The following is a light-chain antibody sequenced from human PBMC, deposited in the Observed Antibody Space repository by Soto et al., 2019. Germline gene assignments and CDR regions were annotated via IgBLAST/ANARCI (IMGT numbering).Light chain of an antibody. CDR2: GAS. J-gene: IGKJ5*01. CDR1: QSVSSSY. V-gene: IGKV3-20*01. Sequence: ELLLAQSPSTLSLSPGERATLSCRASQSVSSSYLAWYQQKPGQAPRLLIYGASSRATGIPDRFSGSGSGTDFTLTISRLEPEDFAVYYCQQYGSSAITFGQGTRLEIK. CDR3: QQYGSSAIT.